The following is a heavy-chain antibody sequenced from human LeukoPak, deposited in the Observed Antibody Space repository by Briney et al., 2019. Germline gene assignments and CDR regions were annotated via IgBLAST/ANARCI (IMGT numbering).Heavy chain of an antibody. CDR1: GFTFEYYA. Sequence: GGSLRLSCAVPGFTFEYYAMSWVRHPPGQGLEWLSYITHSGTSTIYADSVRGRFTISRESAQNSLYLQIDNLRGDDAHLYYCVSVTSPFFDSGAQDALDLWGQGTMVTVS. J-gene: IGHJ3*01. V-gene: IGHV3-20*04. D-gene: IGHD3-22*01. CDR2: ITHSGTST. CDR3: VSVTSPFFDSGAQDALDL.